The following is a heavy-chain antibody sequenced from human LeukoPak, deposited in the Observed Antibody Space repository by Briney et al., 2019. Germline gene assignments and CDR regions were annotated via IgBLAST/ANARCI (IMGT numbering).Heavy chain of an antibody. CDR1: GFTFSSYP. D-gene: IGHD6-13*01. Sequence: GGSLRLSCAASGFTFSSYPIHWVRQAPGKGLEYVSAISSNGGNTYYANSVKGRFTISRDNSKNTLYLQMGSLRAEDMAVYYCAREGSNWAFDYWGQGTLVTVSS. V-gene: IGHV3-64*01. J-gene: IGHJ4*02. CDR3: AREGSNWAFDY. CDR2: ISSNGGNT.